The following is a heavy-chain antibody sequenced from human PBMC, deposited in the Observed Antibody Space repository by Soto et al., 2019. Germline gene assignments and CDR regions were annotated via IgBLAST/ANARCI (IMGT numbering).Heavy chain of an antibody. CDR1: GFSISNAW. Sequence: VQLVESGGGLVKPGGSLRLSCAASGFSISNAWMHWVRQAPGKGLEWVDRVKSKADGGTADYAAPVKGRFTISRDDSKNTQYLQMNSLKMEDTAVYYCNTYPDFWGGHTPLWGQGTLVTVSS. D-gene: IGHD3-3*01. V-gene: IGHV3-15*07. CDR3: NTYPDFWGGHTPL. J-gene: IGHJ4*02. CDR2: VKSKADGGTA.